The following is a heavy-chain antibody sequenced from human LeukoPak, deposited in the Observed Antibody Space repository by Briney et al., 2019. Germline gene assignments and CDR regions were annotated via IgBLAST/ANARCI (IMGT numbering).Heavy chain of an antibody. CDR3: ANDLGGIEFEN. CDR1: GFTFSSHC. D-gene: IGHD3-16*01. Sequence: AGSLRLSCAASGFTFSSHCMNGVRQAPRKGLQGVSGITGSGGNRYYADSVKGRFTISRDNSKNPVYLQMNSLRADDTALYYCANDLGGIEFENWGQGTLVTVSS. CDR2: ITGSGGNR. V-gene: IGHV3-23*01. J-gene: IGHJ4*02.